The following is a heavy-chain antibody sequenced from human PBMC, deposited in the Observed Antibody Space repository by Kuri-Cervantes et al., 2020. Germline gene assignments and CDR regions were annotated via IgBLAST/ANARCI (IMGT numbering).Heavy chain of an antibody. V-gene: IGHV3-23*01. CDR3: ASGIAAAGWATETWYFDL. D-gene: IGHD6-13*01. Sequence: GGSLRLSWAASGFTFSSYAMSWVRQAPGKGLEWVSAISGSGGSTYYADSVKGRFTISRDNSKDTLYLQMNSLRAEDTAVYYCASGIAAAGWATETWYFDLWGRGTLVTDSS. CDR2: ISGSGGST. CDR1: GFTFSSYA. J-gene: IGHJ2*01.